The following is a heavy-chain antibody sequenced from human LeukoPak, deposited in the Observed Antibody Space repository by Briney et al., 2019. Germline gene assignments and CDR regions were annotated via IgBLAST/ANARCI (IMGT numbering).Heavy chain of an antibody. Sequence: PGRSLRLSCAASGFTFSSYGMNWVRQAPGKGLEWVAVIWYDGSNKYYADSVKGRFTISRDNSKNTLYLQMNSLRAEDTAVYYCARESGSGSSFDYWGQGTLVTVSS. CDR3: ARESGSGSSFDY. CDR2: IWYDGSNK. V-gene: IGHV3-33*01. CDR1: GFTFSSYG. D-gene: IGHD3-10*01. J-gene: IGHJ4*02.